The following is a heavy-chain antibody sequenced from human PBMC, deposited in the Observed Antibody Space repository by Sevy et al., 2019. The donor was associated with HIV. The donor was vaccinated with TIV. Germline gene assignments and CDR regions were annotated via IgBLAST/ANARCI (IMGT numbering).Heavy chain of an antibody. J-gene: IGHJ4*02. CDR3: ARDLPPSATAVAHFDY. CDR2: ISNSGTTI. CDR1: GFTFSSYE. Sequence: GGSLRLSCAASGFTFSSYEMNWVRQAPGKGLEWVSYISNSGTTISYSDSVRGRFSISRDNARNSLYLQMNSLSAEDTAVSYCARDLPPSATAVAHFDYWGQGTLVTVSS. V-gene: IGHV3-48*03. D-gene: IGHD4-17*01.